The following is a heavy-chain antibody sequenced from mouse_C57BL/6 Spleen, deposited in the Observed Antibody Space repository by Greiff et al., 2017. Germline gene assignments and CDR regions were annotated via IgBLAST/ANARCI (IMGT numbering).Heavy chain of an antibody. CDR2: TYPRSGNT. J-gene: IGHJ2*01. CDR3: ARRGDWGDD. V-gene: IGHV1-81*01. D-gene: IGHD4-1*01. CDR1: GYTFTSYG. Sequence: QVQLKESGAELARPGASVKLSCKASGYTFTSYGISWVKQRTGQGLEWIGETYPRSGNTYYNEKFKGKATLTADKSSSTAYMELRSLTSEDSAVYFCARRGDWGDDWGQGTTLTVSS.